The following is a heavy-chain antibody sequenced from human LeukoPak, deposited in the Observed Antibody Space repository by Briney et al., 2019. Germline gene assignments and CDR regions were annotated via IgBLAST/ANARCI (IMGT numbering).Heavy chain of an antibody. D-gene: IGHD3-22*01. CDR1: GFSLNTRGVG. CDR3: AHRKNYYDSSVFDN. V-gene: IGHV2-5*02. Sequence: SGPTLVNPTQTLTLTCTFSGFSLNTRGVGVGWIRQPPGRALQWLALIYWDDDRRYSPSLKSRLTITKDTSRNQVVLTMTDMDPVDTATYFCAHRKNYYDSSVFDNWGQGTLVTVSS. CDR2: IYWDDDR. J-gene: IGHJ4*02.